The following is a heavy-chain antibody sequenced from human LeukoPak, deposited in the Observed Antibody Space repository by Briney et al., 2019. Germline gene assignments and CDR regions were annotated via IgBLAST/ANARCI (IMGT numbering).Heavy chain of an antibody. CDR3: AKDRARGGTTDFDY. CDR2: ISGSGDST. Sequence: GGSLRLSCAASGYTFSSYAMSWVRQAPGKGLEWVSAISGSGDSTYYAGSVKGRFTISRDNSKNTLHLQMNSLRAEDTAVYYCAKDRARGGTTDFDYWGQGTLVTVSS. J-gene: IGHJ4*02. V-gene: IGHV3-23*01. CDR1: GYTFSSYA. D-gene: IGHD1-7*01.